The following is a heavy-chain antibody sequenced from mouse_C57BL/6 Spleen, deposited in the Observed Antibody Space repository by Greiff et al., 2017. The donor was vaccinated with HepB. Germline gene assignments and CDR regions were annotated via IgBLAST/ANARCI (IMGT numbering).Heavy chain of an antibody. J-gene: IGHJ2*01. D-gene: IGHD2-13*01. CDR2: IYPGDGDT. CDR1: GYAFSSYW. Sequence: VQLQQSGAELVKPGASVKISCKASGYAFSSYWMNWVKQRPGKGLEWIGQIYPGDGDTNYNGKFKGKATLTADKSSSTAYMQLSSLTSEDSAVYFCARFGDLYCFDYWGQGTTLTVSS. CDR3: ARFGDLYCFDY. V-gene: IGHV1-80*01.